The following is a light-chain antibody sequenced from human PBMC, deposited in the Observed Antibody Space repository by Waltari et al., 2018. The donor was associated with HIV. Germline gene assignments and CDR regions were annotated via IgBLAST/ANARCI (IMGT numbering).Light chain of an antibody. J-gene: IGLJ2*01. CDR3: QSLDNSLSGNVV. V-gene: IGLV1-40*01. Sequence: QPVLPQPPSVSGAPGQRDTISCNGSSSSLRAGSAVPWYQQPPGTAPTILLYTYNYRPSGFPDRFAGSKSGSSASLAITGLQAEDEADYYCQSLDNSLSGNVVFGGGTKLTVL. CDR2: TYN. CDR1: SSSLRAGSA.